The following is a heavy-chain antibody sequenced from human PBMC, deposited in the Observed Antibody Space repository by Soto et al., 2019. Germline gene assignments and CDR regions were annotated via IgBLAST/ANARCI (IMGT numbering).Heavy chain of an antibody. V-gene: IGHV3-15*07. CDR1: GFTFSNAW. J-gene: IGHJ6*02. D-gene: IGHD3-3*01. CDR2: IKSKTDGGTT. Sequence: GGSLRLSCVASGFTFSNAWMNWVRQAPGKGLEWVGRIKSKTDGGTTDYAAPVKGRFTISRDDSKNTLYLQMNSLKTEDTAVYYCTTVGDSYYDFWSGYYRPSYYYGMDVWGQGTTVTVSS. CDR3: TTVGDSYYDFWSGYYRPSYYYGMDV.